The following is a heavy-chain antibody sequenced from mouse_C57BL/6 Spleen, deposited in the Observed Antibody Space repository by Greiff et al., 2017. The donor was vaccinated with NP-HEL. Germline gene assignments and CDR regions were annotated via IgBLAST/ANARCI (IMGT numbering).Heavy chain of an antibody. Sequence: VKLMESGAELVRPGASVTLSCKASGYTFTDYEMHWVKQTPVHGLEWIGAIDPETGGTAYNQKFKGKAILTADKSSSTAYMELRSLTSEDSAVYYSTRYPFAYWGQGTLVTVSA. V-gene: IGHV1-15*01. J-gene: IGHJ3*01. CDR2: IDPETGGT. CDR1: GYTFTDYE. CDR3: TRYPFAY.